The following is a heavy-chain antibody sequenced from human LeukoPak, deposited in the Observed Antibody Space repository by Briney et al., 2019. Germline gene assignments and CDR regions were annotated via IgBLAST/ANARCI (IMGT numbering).Heavy chain of an antibody. CDR3: ARAYYYDSSGYYWDVNNWFDP. V-gene: IGHV4-30-2*01. CDR2: IYHSGST. J-gene: IGHJ5*02. D-gene: IGHD3-22*01. CDR1: GGSISSGGYS. Sequence: SETLSLTCAVSGGSISSGGYSWSWIRQPPGKGLEWIGYIYHSGSTYYNPSLKSRVTISVDRSKNQFSLKLSFVTAADTAVYYCARAYYYDSSGYYWDVNNWFDPWGQGTLVTVSS.